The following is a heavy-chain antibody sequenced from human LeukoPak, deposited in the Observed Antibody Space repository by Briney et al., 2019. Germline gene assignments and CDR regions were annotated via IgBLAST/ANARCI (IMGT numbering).Heavy chain of an antibody. V-gene: IGHV3-30-3*01. J-gene: IGHJ4*02. CDR1: GFTFSTYA. Sequence: GGSLRLSCAASGFTFSTYAIHWVRQAPGKGLEWVAVISYDGSNKYYADSVKGRFIISRDNPKNTVYLQMNSLRAEDTAVYYCARDWENYYDRWGQGTLVTVSS. CDR2: ISYDGSNK. CDR3: ARDWENYYDR. D-gene: IGHD3-22*01.